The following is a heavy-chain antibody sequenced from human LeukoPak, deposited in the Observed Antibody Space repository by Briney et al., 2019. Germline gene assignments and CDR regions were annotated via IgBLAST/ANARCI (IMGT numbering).Heavy chain of an antibody. CDR2: ISGSGGST. CDR1: GFTFSSYA. J-gene: IGHJ4*02. V-gene: IGHV3-23*01. CDR3: TSPPRKNFDY. Sequence: GGSLRLSCAASGFTFSSYAMSGVRQAPGKGLEWVSAISGSGGSTYYADSAKGRFTISRDNSKNTLYLQMNSLRAEDTAVYYCTSPPRKNFDYWGQGTLVTVSS. D-gene: IGHD1-14*01.